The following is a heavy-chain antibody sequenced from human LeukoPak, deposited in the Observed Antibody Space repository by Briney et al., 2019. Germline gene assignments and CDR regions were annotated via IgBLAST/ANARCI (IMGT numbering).Heavy chain of an antibody. Sequence: GGSLRLSCAASGFTFSSYGMHWVRQAPGKGLEWVAVIWYDGSNKYYADSVKGRFTISRDNSKNTLYLQMNSLRAEDTAVYYCAKLGWELPSYYFDYWGQGTLVTVSS. V-gene: IGHV3-33*06. D-gene: IGHD1-26*01. CDR1: GFTFSSYG. CDR2: IWYDGSNK. CDR3: AKLGWELPSYYFDY. J-gene: IGHJ4*02.